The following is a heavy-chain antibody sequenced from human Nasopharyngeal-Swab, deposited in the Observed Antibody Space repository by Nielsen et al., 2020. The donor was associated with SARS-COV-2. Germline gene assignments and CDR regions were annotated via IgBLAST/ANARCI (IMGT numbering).Heavy chain of an antibody. Sequence: WIRQPPGKGLEWASYISSSGSTIYYADSVKGRFTISRDNAKNSLYLQMDSLRAEDTAVYYCARDPTSIVVVTAIPGGFDYWGQGTLVTVSS. CDR3: ARDPTSIVVVTAIPGGFDY. D-gene: IGHD2-21*02. CDR2: ISSSGSTI. J-gene: IGHJ4*02. V-gene: IGHV3-48*03.